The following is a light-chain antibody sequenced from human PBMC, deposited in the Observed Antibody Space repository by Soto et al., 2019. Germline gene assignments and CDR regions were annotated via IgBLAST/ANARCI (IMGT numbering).Light chain of an antibody. J-gene: IGLJ1*01. V-gene: IGLV1-40*01. CDR2: ANT. Sequence: QSVLTQPPSVSGAPGQRDTISCTGSSSNIGACYDVHWYQHLAGTAPKLLIYANTNRPSGVPDRFSGSKSGTSASLAITGLLADHAAASHCSSYDLRLRDFVFGSGT. CDR1: SSNIGACYD. CDR3: SSYDLRLRDFV.